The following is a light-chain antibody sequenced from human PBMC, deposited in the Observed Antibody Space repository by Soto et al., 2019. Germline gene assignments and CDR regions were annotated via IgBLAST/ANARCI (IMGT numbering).Light chain of an antibody. CDR3: QVWDRGSAHVV. Sequence: SYELTQPPSVSVAPGKTASISCGGNNIGSKGVHWYQQKPGQAPVLVIYSDTDLPPVIPERFSGSNSANLATLTISRVEAGDEAAYYRQVWDRGSAHVVFGGGTQLTVL. V-gene: IGLV3-21*04. CDR1: NIGSKG. J-gene: IGLJ2*01. CDR2: SDT.